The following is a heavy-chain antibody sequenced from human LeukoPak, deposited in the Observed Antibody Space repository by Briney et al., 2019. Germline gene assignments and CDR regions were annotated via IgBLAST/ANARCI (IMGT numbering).Heavy chain of an antibody. J-gene: IGHJ5*02. CDR1: GEPFSGYY. D-gene: IGHD6-13*01. CDR2: INRHGNT. V-gene: IGHV4-34*01. CDR3: GRVFYSSNWNLFDP. Sequence: KPSETLSLTCAVSGEPFSGYYWGWIRQPPGKGLELIGEINRHGNTDYNPSLNSRVTISVDTSKNQFSLKLTSVTAADTAVYYCGRVFYSSNWNLFDPWGQGTLVTVSS.